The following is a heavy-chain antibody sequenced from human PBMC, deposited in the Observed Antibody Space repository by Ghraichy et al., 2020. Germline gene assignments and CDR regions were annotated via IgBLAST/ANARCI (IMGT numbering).Heavy chain of an antibody. J-gene: IGHJ3*02. CDR1: GFTFTSSA. Sequence: SVKVSCKASGFTFTSSAMQWVRQARGQRLEWIGWIVVGSGNTNYAQKFQERVTITRDMSTSTAYMELSSLRSEDTAVYYCAADPRLRYFDWLLPDAFDIWGQGTMVTVSS. V-gene: IGHV1-58*02. CDR3: AADPRLRYFDWLLPDAFDI. CDR2: IVVGSGNT. D-gene: IGHD3-9*01.